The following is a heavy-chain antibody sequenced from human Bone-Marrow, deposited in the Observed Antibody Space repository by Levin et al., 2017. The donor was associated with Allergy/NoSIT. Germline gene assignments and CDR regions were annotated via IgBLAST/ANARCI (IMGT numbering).Heavy chain of an antibody. J-gene: IGHJ3*02. CDR2: FEREADET. CDR3: AAGKSTDWSAFNM. Sequence: ASVKVSCKVSGDTLTELSMHWVRQAPGKGLEWMGGFEREADETVFAENFEGRFTMTEDTATDTAYMELSSLRSDDTAVYFCAAGKSTDWSAFNMGGQGTMVTVSS. CDR1: GDTLTELS. D-gene: IGHD3-9*01. V-gene: IGHV1-24*01.